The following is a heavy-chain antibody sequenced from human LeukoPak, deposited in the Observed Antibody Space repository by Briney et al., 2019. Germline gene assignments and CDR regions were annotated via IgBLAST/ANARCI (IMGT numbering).Heavy chain of an antibody. Sequence: ASVKVSCKASGYTFTGYYMHWVRQATGQGLEWMGWMNPNSGNTGYAQKFQGRVTMTRNTSISTAYMELSSLRSEDTAVYYCARWGTSSGWYGGIDYWGQGTLVTVSS. CDR1: GYTFTGYY. CDR2: MNPNSGNT. V-gene: IGHV1-8*02. CDR3: ARWGTSSGWYGGIDY. D-gene: IGHD6-19*01. J-gene: IGHJ4*02.